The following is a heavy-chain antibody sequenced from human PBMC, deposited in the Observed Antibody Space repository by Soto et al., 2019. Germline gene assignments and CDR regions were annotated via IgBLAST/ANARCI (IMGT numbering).Heavy chain of an antibody. D-gene: IGHD6-13*01. CDR2: ISSSSSYI. J-gene: IGHJ3*02. CDR1: GFTFSSYS. Sequence: GGSLRLSCAASGFTFSSYSMNWVRQAPGKGLEWVSSISSSSSYIYYADSVKGRFTISRDNAKNSLYLQMNSLRAEDTAVYYCARAGAAAGLDAFDIWGQGTMVTVSS. V-gene: IGHV3-21*01. CDR3: ARAGAAAGLDAFDI.